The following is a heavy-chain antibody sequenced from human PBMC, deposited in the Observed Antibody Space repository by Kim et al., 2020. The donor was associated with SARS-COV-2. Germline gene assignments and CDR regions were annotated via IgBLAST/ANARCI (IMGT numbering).Heavy chain of an antibody. J-gene: IGHJ2*01. CDR3: ARGRTYYDFWSGYPGGGRYFDL. Sequence: KSRVTISVDTSKNQFSLKLSSVTAADTAVYYCARGRTYYDFWSGYPGGGRYFDLWGRGTLVTVSS. D-gene: IGHD3-3*01. V-gene: IGHV4-59*09.